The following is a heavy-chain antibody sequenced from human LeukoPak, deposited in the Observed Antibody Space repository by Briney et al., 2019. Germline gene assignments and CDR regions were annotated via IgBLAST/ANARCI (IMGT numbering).Heavy chain of an antibody. CDR2: IIPIFGTA. D-gene: IGHD3-3*01. J-gene: IGHJ3*02. CDR3: ARGGGTIFGVADDAFDI. Sequence: ASVKVSCKASGGTFSSYAISWVRQAPGQGLEWMGGIIPIFGTANYAQKFQGRVTITADESTSTAYMELSSLRSEDTAVYYCARGGGTIFGVADDAFDIWGQGTMVTVSS. CDR1: GGTFSSYA. V-gene: IGHV1-69*13.